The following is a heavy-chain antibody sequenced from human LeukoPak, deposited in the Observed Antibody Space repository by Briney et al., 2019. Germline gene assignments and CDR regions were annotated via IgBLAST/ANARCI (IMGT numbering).Heavy chain of an antibody. CDR1: GFTFSSYA. D-gene: IGHD1-26*01. J-gene: IGHJ4*02. CDR3: AKEYTGTFSPFPSYFDN. Sequence: SGGSLRLSCAASGFTFSSYAMSWVRQAPGKGLEWVSAISGSGGSTYYADSVKGRFTISRGNSKNTLYLQMNSLRAEDTAIYYCAKEYTGTFSPFPSYFDNWGQGTLVTVSS. V-gene: IGHV3-23*01. CDR2: ISGSGGST.